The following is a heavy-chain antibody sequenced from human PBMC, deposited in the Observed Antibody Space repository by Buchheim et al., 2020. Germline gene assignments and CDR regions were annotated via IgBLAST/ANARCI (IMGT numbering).Heavy chain of an antibody. CDR3: ARDVCSGGSCYVWFDP. CDR2: INPSGGST. J-gene: IGHJ5*02. Sequence: QVQLVQSGAEVKKPGASVKVSCKASGYTFTSYYMHWVRQAPGQGLEWMGIINPSGGSTSYPQKFQGRVTMTRDTSTSHVYMELSSLRSEDTAVYYCARDVCSGGSCYVWFDPWGQGTL. V-gene: IGHV1-46*03. CDR1: GYTFTSYY. D-gene: IGHD2-15*01.